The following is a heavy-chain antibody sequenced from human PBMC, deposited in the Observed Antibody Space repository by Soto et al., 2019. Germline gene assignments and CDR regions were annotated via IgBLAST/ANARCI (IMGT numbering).Heavy chain of an antibody. CDR3: EKAQVPNSVVGGES. D-gene: IGHD2-2*01. J-gene: IGHJ5*02. CDR1: GFTFSSYG. CDR2: IPGGGTET. V-gene: IGHV3-23*01. Sequence: GGSLRLSCAASGFTFSSYGMSWVRQAPGKGLEWVSSIPGGGTETYYADSVKGRFTISRDNSKNTLYLQMNNLRVEDTALYYCEKAQVPNSVVGGESWGQGTLVTVSS.